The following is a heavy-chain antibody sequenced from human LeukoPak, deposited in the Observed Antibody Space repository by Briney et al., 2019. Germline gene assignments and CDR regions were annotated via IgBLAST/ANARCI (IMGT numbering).Heavy chain of an antibody. CDR2: ILPIFGTA. V-gene: IGHV1-69*05. J-gene: IGHJ4*02. CDR1: GGTFSSYA. Sequence: GSSVKVSCKASGGTFSSYAISWVRQAPGHGLEWMGRILPIFGTANYAQKFQGRVTITTDESTSTAYMELSSLRSEDTAVYYCARDQARYYYDTSGYFDYWGQGNLVTVSS. D-gene: IGHD3-22*01. CDR3: ARDQARYYYDTSGYFDY.